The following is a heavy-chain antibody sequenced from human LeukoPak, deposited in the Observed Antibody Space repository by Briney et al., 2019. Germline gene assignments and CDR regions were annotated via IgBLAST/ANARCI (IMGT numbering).Heavy chain of an antibody. CDR1: GGSISSYY. D-gene: IGHD1-26*01. CDR3: ARGLQWELLGAFDI. CDR2: IYYSGRT. Sequence: SETLSLTCTVSGGSISSYYWSWIRRPPGKGLEWIGYIYYSGRTNYNPSLKSRVTISVDTSKNQFSLKLRSVTAADTAVYYCARGLQWELLGAFDIWGQGTMVTVSS. J-gene: IGHJ3*02. V-gene: IGHV4-59*01.